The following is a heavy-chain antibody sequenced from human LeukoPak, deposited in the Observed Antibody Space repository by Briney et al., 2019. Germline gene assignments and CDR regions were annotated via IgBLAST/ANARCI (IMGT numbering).Heavy chain of an antibody. V-gene: IGHV1-69*04. Sequence: ASVKVSCKASGGTFSSYAISWVRQAPGQGLEWMGRIIPILGIANYAQKFQGRVTITADKSTSTAYMELSSLRSEDTAVYYCAADWWFGEPQAGIHPPPWGQGTLVTVSS. CDR1: GGTFSSYA. CDR3: AADWWFGEPQAGIHPPP. J-gene: IGHJ4*02. D-gene: IGHD3-10*01. CDR2: IIPILGIA.